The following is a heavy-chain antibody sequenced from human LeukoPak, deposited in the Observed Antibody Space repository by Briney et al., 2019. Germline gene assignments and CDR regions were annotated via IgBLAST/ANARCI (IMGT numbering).Heavy chain of an antibody. D-gene: IGHD6-13*01. Sequence: SVKVSCKASGGTFSSYAISWVRQAPGQGLEWMGGIIPIFGTANYAQKFQGRVTITANESTSTAYMELSSLRSEDTAVYYCARVAAAGTGRVDYWGQGTLVTVSS. CDR1: GGTFSSYA. J-gene: IGHJ4*02. V-gene: IGHV1-69*13. CDR3: ARVAAAGTGRVDY. CDR2: IIPIFGTA.